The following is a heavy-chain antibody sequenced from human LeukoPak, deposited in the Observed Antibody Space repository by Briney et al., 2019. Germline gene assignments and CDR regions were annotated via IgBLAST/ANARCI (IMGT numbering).Heavy chain of an antibody. CDR3: AKVAHYYYGSESYYFFEH. J-gene: IGHJ4*02. CDR2: TNQDGTEK. D-gene: IGHD3-10*01. CDR1: GFTFGTYW. V-gene: IGHV3-7*01. Sequence: PGGSLRLSCTASGFTFGTYWMSWVRRPPGKGLEWVAKTNQDGTEKYYVDSVKGRFTISRDNAKNSLYLQMNSLRVEDTATYYCAKVAHYYYGSESYYFFEHWGQGTPVTASS.